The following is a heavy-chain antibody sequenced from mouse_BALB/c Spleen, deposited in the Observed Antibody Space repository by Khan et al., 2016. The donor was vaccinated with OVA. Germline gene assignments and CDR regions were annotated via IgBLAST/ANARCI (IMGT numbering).Heavy chain of an antibody. D-gene: IGHD1-2*01. J-gene: IGHJ2*01. CDR2: ISYSGST. V-gene: IGHV3-2*02. CDR3: ARTARIKY. Sequence: EVQLQESGPGLVKPSQSLSLTCTVTGYSITSGYGWNWIRQFPGNKLEWMGYISYSGSTNYNPSLKSRTSITRDTSKNQFFLRLNSVTTEDTATYYCARTARIKYWGQGTTLTVSS. CDR1: GYSITSGYG.